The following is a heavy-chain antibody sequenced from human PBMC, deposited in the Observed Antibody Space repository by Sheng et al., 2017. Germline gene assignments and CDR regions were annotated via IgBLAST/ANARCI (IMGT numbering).Heavy chain of an antibody. V-gene: IGHV3-7*05. CDR3: ARGGSDSSWYWVF. CDR1: RFSFSNYW. D-gene: IGHD6-13*01. CDR2: INQDGSEK. Sequence: EVQLVESGGGLVQPGESLRLSCAATRFSFSNYWMTWVRQAPGKGLEWVANINQDGSEKDYVDSVKGRFTISRDNSKNLMYLQINSLRAEDTAVYYCARGGSDSSWYWVFWGQGTLVTVSS. J-gene: IGHJ4*02.